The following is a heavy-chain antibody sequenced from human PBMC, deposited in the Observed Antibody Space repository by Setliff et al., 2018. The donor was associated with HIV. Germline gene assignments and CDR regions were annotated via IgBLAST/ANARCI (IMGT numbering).Heavy chain of an antibody. V-gene: IGHV1-3*01. CDR3: ARGFSVYSSSDPLLNWLDP. D-gene: IGHD6-6*01. CDR1: GYTFTSYT. CDR2: INAGNGST. J-gene: IGHJ5*02. Sequence: ASVKVSCKASGYTFTSYTLHWVRQAPGQRLEWMGWINAGNGSTKFSQKFQGRVTITRDTSASTAYMDLSSLRSEDTAVYYCARGFSVYSSSDPLLNWLDPWGQGTLVTVSS.